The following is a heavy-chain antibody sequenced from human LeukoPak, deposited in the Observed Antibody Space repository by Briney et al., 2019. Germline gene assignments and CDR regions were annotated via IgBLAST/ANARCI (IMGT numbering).Heavy chain of an antibody. Sequence: GGSLRLSCAASGFTFSSYARSWVRQAPGKGLEWVSAVSGSGGSTYYADSVKGRFTISRDNSKNTLYLQMNSLRAEDTAVYYCAKLGLRYFFDYWGQGTLVTVSS. J-gene: IGHJ4*02. CDR3: AKLGLRYFFDY. CDR2: VSGSGGST. D-gene: IGHD3-3*01. CDR1: GFTFSSYA. V-gene: IGHV3-23*01.